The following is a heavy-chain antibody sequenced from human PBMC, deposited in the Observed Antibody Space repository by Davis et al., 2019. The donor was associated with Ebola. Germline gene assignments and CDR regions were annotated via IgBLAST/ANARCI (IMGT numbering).Heavy chain of an antibody. D-gene: IGHD1-26*01. CDR1: GFTFTTYA. CDR3: AKDRWEPGVYFDS. CDR2: IGGRGDST. J-gene: IGHJ4*02. V-gene: IGHV3-23*01. Sequence: PGGSLRLSCAASGFTFTTYAMNWVRQAPGEGLEWVAAIGGRGDSTYYADSVKGRFTISRDNSKNTLYLKMNSLRADDTALYYCAKDRWEPGVYFDSWGQGTLVTVSS.